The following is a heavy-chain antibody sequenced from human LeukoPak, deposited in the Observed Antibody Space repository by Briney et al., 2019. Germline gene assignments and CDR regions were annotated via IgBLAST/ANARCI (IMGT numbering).Heavy chain of an antibody. Sequence: SETLSLTCAVYGGSFSGYYWSWIRQPPGKGLEWIGEINHSGSTNYNPSLKSRVTISVDTSKNQFSLKLSSVTAADTAVYYCAKPHYGSGSVDYWGQGTLVTVSS. CDR3: AKPHYGSGSVDY. CDR2: INHSGST. J-gene: IGHJ4*02. D-gene: IGHD3-10*01. V-gene: IGHV4-34*01. CDR1: GGSFSGYY.